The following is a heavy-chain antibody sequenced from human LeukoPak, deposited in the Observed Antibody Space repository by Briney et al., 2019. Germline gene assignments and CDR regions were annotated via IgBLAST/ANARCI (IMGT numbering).Heavy chain of an antibody. J-gene: IGHJ4*02. V-gene: IGHV5-51*01. CDR2: IYPGDSDT. CDR3: ARGMTSFDY. D-gene: IGHD1-14*01. Sequence: GESLKISCKGSGSSFTNYWIGWVRQTPGKGLEWMGIIYPGDSDTRYSPSFQGQVTISADKSFSTAYLQWSSLKASDTAIYYCARGMTSFDYWAQGTLVTVSS. CDR1: GSSFTNYW.